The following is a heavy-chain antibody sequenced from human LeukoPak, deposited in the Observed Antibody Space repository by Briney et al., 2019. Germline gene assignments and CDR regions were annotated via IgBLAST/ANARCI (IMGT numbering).Heavy chain of an antibody. J-gene: IGHJ6*02. V-gene: IGHV1-69*13. CDR2: IIPIFGTA. CDR3: ARYSVLYGDYPLNYYGMDV. CDR1: GGTFSSYA. D-gene: IGHD4-17*01. Sequence: ASVTVSCKASGGTFSSYAISWVRQAPGQGLEWMGGIIPIFGTANYAQKFQGRVTITADESTSTAYMELSSLRSEDTAVYYCARYSVLYGDYPLNYYGMDVWGQGTTVTVSS.